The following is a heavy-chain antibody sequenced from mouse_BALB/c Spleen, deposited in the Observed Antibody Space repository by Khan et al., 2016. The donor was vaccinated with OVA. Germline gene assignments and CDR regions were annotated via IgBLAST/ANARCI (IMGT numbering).Heavy chain of an antibody. V-gene: IGHV14-1*02. J-gene: IGHJ3*01. CDR2: IDPENGET. Sequence: VQLQQSGAELVRPGALVKLSCKASGFNIKDYYMHWVEQRPEQGLEWIGWIDPENGETVYDPKFQGKASITANTSSNTAYLQLSSLTSEDTAVYYCTRSGYSAWFAYWGQGTPVTVSA. CDR3: TRSGYSAWFAY. CDR1: GFNIKDYY.